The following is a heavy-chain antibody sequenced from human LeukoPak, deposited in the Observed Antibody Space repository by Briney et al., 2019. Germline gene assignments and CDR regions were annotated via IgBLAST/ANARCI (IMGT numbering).Heavy chain of an antibody. J-gene: IGHJ4*02. CDR3: ARPKTNNYYWDYFDY. Sequence: GGSLRLSCAASGFTFSSYGMHWVRQAPGKGLEWVAFIRYDGSNKYYADSVKGRFTISRDNSKNTLYLQMNSLRAEDTAVYYCARPKTNNYYWDYFDYWGQGTLVTVSS. D-gene: IGHD1-26*01. V-gene: IGHV3-30*02. CDR2: IRYDGSNK. CDR1: GFTFSSYG.